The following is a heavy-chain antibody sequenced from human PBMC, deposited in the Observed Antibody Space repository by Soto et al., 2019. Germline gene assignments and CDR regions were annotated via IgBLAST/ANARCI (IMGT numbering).Heavy chain of an antibody. CDR2: INPNSGGT. D-gene: IGHD6-19*01. Sequence: ASVKVSCKASGYTFTGYYMHWVRQAPGQGLEWMGWINPNSGGTNYAQKFQGWVTMTRDTSISTAYMELSRLRSDDTAVYYCARVSVPYSSGWYYSDYWGQGTRVTVSS. CDR3: ARVSVPYSSGWYYSDY. CDR1: GYTFTGYY. J-gene: IGHJ4*02. V-gene: IGHV1-2*04.